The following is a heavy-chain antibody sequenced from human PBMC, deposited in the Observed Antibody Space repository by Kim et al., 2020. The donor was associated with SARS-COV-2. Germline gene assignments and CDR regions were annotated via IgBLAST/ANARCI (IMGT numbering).Heavy chain of an antibody. V-gene: IGHV4-34*01. D-gene: IGHD5-12*01. CDR1: GGSFSGYY. J-gene: IGHJ3*02. CDR3: ARGRYSGYDYPVRHAFDI. CDR2: INHSGST. Sequence: SETLSLTCAVYGGSFSGYYWSWIRQPPGKGLEWIGEINHSGSTNYNPSLKSRVTISVDTSKNQFSLKLSSVTAADTAVYYCARGRYSGYDYPVRHAFDIWGQGTMVTVSS.